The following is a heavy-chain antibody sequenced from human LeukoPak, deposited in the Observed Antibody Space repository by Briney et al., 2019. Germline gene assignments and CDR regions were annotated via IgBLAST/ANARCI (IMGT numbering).Heavy chain of an antibody. CDR3: ARRIACSSTSCSTNIDY. D-gene: IGHD2-2*01. CDR1: GYSFTNYW. CDR2: IYPCDSDT. Sequence: GESLKISCKGSGYSFTNYWIGWVRQMPGKGLEWMGIIYPCDSDTRYSPAFQGQVTISADKSISTAYLQWSSLKASDTAMYYCARRIACSSTSCSTNIDYWGQGTLVTVSS. V-gene: IGHV5-51*01. J-gene: IGHJ4*02.